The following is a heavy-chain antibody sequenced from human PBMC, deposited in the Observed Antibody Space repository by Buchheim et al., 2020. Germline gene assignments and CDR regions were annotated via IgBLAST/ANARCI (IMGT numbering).Heavy chain of an antibody. J-gene: IGHJ6*02. Sequence: QVQLQQWGAGLLKPSETLSLTCAVYGGSFSGYYWSWIRQPPGKGLEWIGEINHSGSTNYNPSLKSRVTISVDTSKNQFSLKLSSVTAADTAVYYWARGSNFWSGYWIYYYYGMDVWDQGTT. D-gene: IGHD3-3*01. CDR2: INHSGST. CDR3: ARGSNFWSGYWIYYYYGMDV. CDR1: GGSFSGYY. V-gene: IGHV4-34*01.